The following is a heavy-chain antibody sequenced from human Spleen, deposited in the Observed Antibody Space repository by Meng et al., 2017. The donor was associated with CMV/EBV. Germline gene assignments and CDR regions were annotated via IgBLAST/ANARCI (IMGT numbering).Heavy chain of an antibody. CDR3: ARRGDGYKNPLPFDY. CDR2: IYHSGST. CDR1: GGSFTGYY. Sequence: GSLRLSCAVYGGSFTGYYWGWIRQPPGKGLEWIGSIYHSGSTYYNPSLKSRVTISVDTSKNQFSLKLSSVTAADTAVYYCARRGDGYKNPLPFDYWGQGTLVTVSS. D-gene: IGHD5-24*01. V-gene: IGHV4-34*01. J-gene: IGHJ4*02.